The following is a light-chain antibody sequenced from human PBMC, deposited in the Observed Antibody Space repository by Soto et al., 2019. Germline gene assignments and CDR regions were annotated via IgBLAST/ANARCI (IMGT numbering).Light chain of an antibody. Sequence: EIVLTQSPGTLSLSPGERATLSCRASQTVSSSYLAWYQQKPGQAPRLLIYGASSRATDIPDRFSGSGSGTDFSLTISRREPEDFSVYYCLQYGSSPRFTFGPGTKVDI. J-gene: IGKJ3*01. CDR2: GAS. CDR3: LQYGSSPRFT. V-gene: IGKV3-20*01. CDR1: QTVSSSY.